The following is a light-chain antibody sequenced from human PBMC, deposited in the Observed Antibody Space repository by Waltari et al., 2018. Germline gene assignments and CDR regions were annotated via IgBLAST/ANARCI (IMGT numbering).Light chain of an antibody. V-gene: IGKV1-39*01. CDR2: ATS. CDR3: QQSDRAPLT. CDR1: EDLNKY. Sequence: DIQMTQSPSSLSASVGDRVTITCRASEDLNKYLNWYQQNPGQAPRLLISATSTLRSGVPSRFSGSSSGTDFSLTISSLQPEDFAIYYCQQSDRAPLTFGGGTKVEI. J-gene: IGKJ4*01.